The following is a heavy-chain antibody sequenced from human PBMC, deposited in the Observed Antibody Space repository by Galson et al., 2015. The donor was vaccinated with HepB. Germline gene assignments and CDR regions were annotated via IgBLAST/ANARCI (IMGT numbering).Heavy chain of an antibody. Sequence: QSGAEVKKPGESLKISCKGSGYKFIGHWIGWVRQLPGKGLEWMGVIYPGDSDTRYSPSFQGLVTISADKSISTAYLQWNSLQASDTAIYYCAAHLKHSGFYPSFDSWGQGTLVTVSS. D-gene: IGHD3-22*01. CDR2: IYPGDSDT. CDR3: AAHLKHSGFYPSFDS. V-gene: IGHV5-51*03. CDR1: GYKFIGHW. J-gene: IGHJ4*02.